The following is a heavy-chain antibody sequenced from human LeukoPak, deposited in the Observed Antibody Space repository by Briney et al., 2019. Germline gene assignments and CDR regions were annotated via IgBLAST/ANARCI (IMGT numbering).Heavy chain of an antibody. D-gene: IGHD1-1*01. Sequence: ASVKVSCKASGYTFSSYAISWVRQAPGQGLEWMGGIIPIFGTANYAQKFQGRVTITADESTSTAYMELSSLRSEDTAVYYCARDRGAGTTDGIFDYWGQGTLVTVSS. J-gene: IGHJ4*02. V-gene: IGHV1-69*13. CDR1: GYTFSSYA. CDR3: ARDRGAGTTDGIFDY. CDR2: IIPIFGTA.